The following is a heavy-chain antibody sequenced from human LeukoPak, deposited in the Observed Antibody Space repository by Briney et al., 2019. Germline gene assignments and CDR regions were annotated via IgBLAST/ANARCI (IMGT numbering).Heavy chain of an antibody. CDR3: ARAPYDFWSGYYGAFDI. V-gene: IGHV4-61*02. D-gene: IGHD3-3*01. CDR1: GGSISSGSYY. CDR2: IYTSGST. J-gene: IGHJ3*02. Sequence: PSQTLSLTCTVSGGSISSGSYYWSWIRQPAGKGLEWIGRIYTSGSTNYNPSLKSRVTISVDTSKNQFSLKLSSVTAADTAVYYCARAPYDFWSGYYGAFDIWGQGTMVTVSS.